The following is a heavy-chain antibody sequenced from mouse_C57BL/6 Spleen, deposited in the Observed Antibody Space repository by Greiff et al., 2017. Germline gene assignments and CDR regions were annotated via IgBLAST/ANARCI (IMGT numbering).Heavy chain of an antibody. CDR1: GFTFSDYG. D-gene: IGHD2-1*01. V-gene: IGHV5-17*01. CDR3: ARNGNYGGFAY. J-gene: IGHJ3*01. CDR2: ISSGSSTI. Sequence: DVKLVESGGGLVKPGGSLKLSCAASGFTFSDYGMRWVRQAPEKGLEWVAYISSGSSTIYYADTVKGRFTIARDNAKNTLFLQMTSLRSEDTAMYYCARNGNYGGFAYWGQGTLVTVSA.